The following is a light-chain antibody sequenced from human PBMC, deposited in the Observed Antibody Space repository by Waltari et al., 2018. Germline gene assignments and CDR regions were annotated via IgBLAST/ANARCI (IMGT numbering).Light chain of an antibody. CDR3: CSYAGSSPSVV. V-gene: IGLV2-23*01. CDR1: SSDVGSYNL. CDR2: EGS. Sequence: QSALTQPASVSGSPGQSITISCTGTSSDVGSYNLVSWYQHHPGKAPKVMIYEGSERPSGVSNRFSCSKSGNKASLTISGLQAEDEADYYCCSYAGSSPSVVFGGGTKLTVL. J-gene: IGLJ2*01.